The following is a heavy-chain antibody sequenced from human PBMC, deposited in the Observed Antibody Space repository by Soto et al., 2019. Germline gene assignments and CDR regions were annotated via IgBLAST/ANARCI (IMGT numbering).Heavy chain of an antibody. CDR3: ARSDDSSGYYSYYFDY. J-gene: IGHJ4*02. CDR1: GGSISSGGYY. Sequence: PSETLSLTCTVYGGSISSGGYYWSWIRQHPGKGLEWIGYIYYSGSTYYNPSLKSRVTISVDTSKNQFSLKLSSVTAADTAVYYCARSDDSSGYYSYYFDYWGQGTLVTVSS. D-gene: IGHD3-22*01. V-gene: IGHV4-31*03. CDR2: IYYSGST.